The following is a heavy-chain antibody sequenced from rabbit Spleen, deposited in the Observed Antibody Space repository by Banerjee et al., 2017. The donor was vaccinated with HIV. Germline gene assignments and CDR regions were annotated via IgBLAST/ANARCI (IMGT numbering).Heavy chain of an antibody. CDR1: GFSFSSRHY. V-gene: IGHV1S45*01. CDR2: IYAGSGKS. J-gene: IGHJ4*01. CDR3: ARSSDSDDRFNL. Sequence: QEQLEESGGDLVKPEGSLTLTCTASGFSFSSRHYMCWVRQAPGKGLEWIVCIYAGSGKSYYASWAKGRFTVSKTSSTTLTLQMTSLTAADTATYFCARSSDSDDRFNLWGPGTLVTVS. D-gene: IGHD1-1*01.